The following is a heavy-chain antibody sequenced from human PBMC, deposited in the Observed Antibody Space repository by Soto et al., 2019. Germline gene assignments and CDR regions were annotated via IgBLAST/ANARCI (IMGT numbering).Heavy chain of an antibody. CDR1: GFTFSSSG. CDR2: ISYDGSNK. V-gene: IGHV3-30*18. D-gene: IGHD6-13*01. Sequence: QVQLVESGGGVVQPGRSLRLSCAASGFTFSSSGMHWVRQAPGKGLEWVAVISYDGSNKYYADSVTGRFTISRDNTNNTLYLPMNRLRADDTAVYSGSNDRGIAAAGYYGMDVWGQGTTVTVSS. CDR3: SNDRGIAAAGYYGMDV. J-gene: IGHJ6*02.